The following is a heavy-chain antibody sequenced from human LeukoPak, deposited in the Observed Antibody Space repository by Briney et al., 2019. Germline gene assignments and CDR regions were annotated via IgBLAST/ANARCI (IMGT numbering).Heavy chain of an antibody. V-gene: IGHV3-23*01. CDR2: ISGSGGST. CDR3: AKGYCSSTSCQGPYYYYGMDV. CDR1: GFTFSSYA. J-gene: IGHJ6*02. D-gene: IGHD2-2*01. Sequence: GGSLRLSCAASGFTFSSYAMSWARQAPGKGLEWVSAISGSGGSTYYADSVKGRFTISRDNSKNTLYLQMNSLRAEDTAVYYCAKGYCSSTSCQGPYYYYGMDVWGQGTTVTVSS.